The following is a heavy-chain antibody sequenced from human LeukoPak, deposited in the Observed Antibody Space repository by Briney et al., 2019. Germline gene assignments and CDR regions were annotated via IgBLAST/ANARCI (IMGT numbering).Heavy chain of an antibody. CDR3: ARQFAREAPDY. D-gene: IGHD5-24*01. J-gene: IGHJ4*02. Sequence: ASVKVSCTASGYTFTSYAMHWVRQAPGQGLEWMGWINAGNGNTKYSQKFQGRVTITRDTSASTAYMELSSLRSEDTAVYYCARQFAREAPDYWGQGTLVTVSS. CDR1: GYTFTSYA. CDR2: INAGNGNT. V-gene: IGHV1-3*01.